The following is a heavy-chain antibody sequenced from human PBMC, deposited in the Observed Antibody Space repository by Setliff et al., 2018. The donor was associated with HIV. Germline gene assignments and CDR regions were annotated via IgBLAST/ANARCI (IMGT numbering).Heavy chain of an antibody. CDR3: ARGGPPRVATLYWFDP. J-gene: IGHJ5*02. V-gene: IGHV1-18*04. CDR2: INTYNGNT. Sequence: ASVKVSCKASGYTFINYGINWLRQAPGQGLEWMGWINTYNGNTKYGQKFQGSVTMTTATSTSTVYMELRSLTSDDTALYYCARGGPPRVATLYWFDPWGQGTLVTVSS. D-gene: IGHD2-15*01. CDR1: GYTFINYG.